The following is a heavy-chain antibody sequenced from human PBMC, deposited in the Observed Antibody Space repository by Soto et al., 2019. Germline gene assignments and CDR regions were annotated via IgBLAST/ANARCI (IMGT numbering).Heavy chain of an antibody. CDR2: ISGSGGST. Sequence: EVQLLESGGGLVQPGGSLRLSCAASGFTFSSYAMSWVRQDPGKGLEWVSAISGSGGSTYYADSVKGRFTISRDNSKNTLYLQMNSLRAEDTAVYYCAKGPDIVVVPAAMLNWGQGTLVTVSS. CDR3: AKGPDIVVVPAAMLN. CDR1: GFTFSSYA. D-gene: IGHD2-2*01. J-gene: IGHJ4*02. V-gene: IGHV3-23*01.